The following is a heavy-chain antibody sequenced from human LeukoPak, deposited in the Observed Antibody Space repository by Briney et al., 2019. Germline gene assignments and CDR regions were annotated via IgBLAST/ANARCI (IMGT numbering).Heavy chain of an antibody. V-gene: IGHV4-59*01. CDR1: GGSISSYY. D-gene: IGHD3-9*01. CDR3: ARVFASDQVWLRDYSYYYMDV. J-gene: IGHJ6*03. CDR2: IYHSGST. Sequence: SETLSRTCSVSGGSISSYYWSWIRQPPGKGLEWIGYIYHSGSTNYNPPLKSRVTISVDTSKKKFSLKLSSVTAADTAVYYCARVFASDQVWLRDYSYYYMDVWGKGTTVTISS.